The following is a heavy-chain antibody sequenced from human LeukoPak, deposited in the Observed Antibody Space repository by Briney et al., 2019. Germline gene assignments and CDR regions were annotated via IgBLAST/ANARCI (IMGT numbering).Heavy chain of an antibody. Sequence: GGSLRLSCAASGFTFSSYEMNWVRQAPGKGLEWVSYISSSGSTIYYADSVKGRFTISRDNAKNSLYLQMNSLRAEDTAVYYCASSTRDAFDIWGQGTMVTVSS. CDR1: GFTFSSYE. D-gene: IGHD2-15*01. J-gene: IGHJ3*02. CDR2: ISSSGSTI. V-gene: IGHV3-48*03. CDR3: ASSTRDAFDI.